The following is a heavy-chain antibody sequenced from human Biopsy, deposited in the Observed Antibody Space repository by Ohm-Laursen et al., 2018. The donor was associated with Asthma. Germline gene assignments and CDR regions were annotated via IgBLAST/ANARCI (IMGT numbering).Heavy chain of an antibody. Sequence: SLRLTCPASGFTFGDYWMSWVRQVPGKGLEWVANIKHDGREKNHVDSLKGRFTISRDDAKNSLYLQMNNLRAEDTAVYYCARTFHFWSPYLAEHYQLWGQGTLVTVSS. D-gene: IGHD3-3*02. J-gene: IGHJ1*01. V-gene: IGHV3-7*01. CDR3: ARTFHFWSPYLAEHYQL. CDR2: IKHDGREK. CDR1: GFTFGDYW.